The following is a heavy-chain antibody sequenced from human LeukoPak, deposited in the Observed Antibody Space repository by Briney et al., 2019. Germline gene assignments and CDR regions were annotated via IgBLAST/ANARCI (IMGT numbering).Heavy chain of an antibody. CDR3: ARGPGYYYYGMDV. CDR1: GGSISSGSYY. J-gene: IGHJ6*02. CDR2: IYTSGST. V-gene: IGHV4-61*02. Sequence: SQTLSLTCTVSGGSISSGSYYWSWIRQPAGKGLEWIVRIYTSGSTNYNPSLKSRVTISVDTSKNQFSLKLSSVTAADTAVYYCARGPGYYYYGMDVWGQGTTVTVSS.